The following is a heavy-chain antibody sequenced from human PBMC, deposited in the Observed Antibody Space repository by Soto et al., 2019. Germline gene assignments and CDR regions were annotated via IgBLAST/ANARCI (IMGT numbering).Heavy chain of an antibody. D-gene: IGHD4-17*01. J-gene: IGHJ5*02. Sequence: PSETLSLTCTVSGGSISGYYWSWLRQPPGKGLEWIGYIYYSGSTNYNPSLKSRVTISADTSKNQFSLKLSSVTAADTAVYYCASSYDYGDSNWFDPWGQGTLVTVSS. CDR2: IYYSGST. V-gene: IGHV4-59*01. CDR3: ASSYDYGDSNWFDP. CDR1: GGSISGYY.